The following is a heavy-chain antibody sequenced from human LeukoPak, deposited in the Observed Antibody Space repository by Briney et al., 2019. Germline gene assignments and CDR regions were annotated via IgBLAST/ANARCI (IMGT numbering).Heavy chain of an antibody. V-gene: IGHV3-21*01. CDR3: ARGPSDY. Sequence: GGSLRLSCAASGFSFSGYSMSWVRQAPGKGLEWFSSISSRNDYIYYADSVRGRFTISRDNAKNLLYLQMNSLRAEDTAVYYCARGPSDYWGQGTLVIVSS. CDR2: ISSRNDYI. J-gene: IGHJ4*02. CDR1: GFSFSGYS.